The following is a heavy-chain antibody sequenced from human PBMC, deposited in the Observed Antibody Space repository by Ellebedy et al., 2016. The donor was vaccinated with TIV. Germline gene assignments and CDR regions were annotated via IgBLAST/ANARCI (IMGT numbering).Heavy chain of an antibody. D-gene: IGHD2-15*01. V-gene: IGHV3-11*06. Sequence: PGGSLRLSCAASGFTFSDYYMSWIRQAPGKGLEWVSCISSSSRDTNYADSVKGRFTISRDNAKNSLYLQMNSLRAEDTAVYYCASGGGSGYWEDYWGQGTLVTVSS. CDR1: GFTFSDYY. CDR2: ISSSSRDT. J-gene: IGHJ4*02. CDR3: ASGGGSGYWEDY.